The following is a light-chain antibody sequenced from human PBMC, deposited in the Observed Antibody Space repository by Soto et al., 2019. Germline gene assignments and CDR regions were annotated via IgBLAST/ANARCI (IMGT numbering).Light chain of an antibody. J-gene: IGKJ3*01. CDR1: QSVSGSY. V-gene: IGKV3-20*01. CDR3: QPYSTSFFT. Sequence: EIVLTQSPGTLSLSPGERATLSCRASQSVSGSYLAWFQQKPGQAPMLLIFHASIRATGIPDRFSGSGSGTDFTLSISRLEPEDFAVYYCQPYSTSFFTFGPGTKVDIK. CDR2: HAS.